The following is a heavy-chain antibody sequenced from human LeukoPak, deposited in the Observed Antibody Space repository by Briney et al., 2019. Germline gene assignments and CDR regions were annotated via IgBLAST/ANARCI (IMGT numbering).Heavy chain of an antibody. CDR2: INPNSGGT. CDR1: GYTFTGYY. Sequence: ASVNVSCKASGYTFTGYYMHWVRQAPGQGLEWMGWINPNSGGTNYAQKFQGRVTMTRDTSIRTAYMELSRLRSEDTAVYYCARDGGYCGGNCYSAPNCFDPWGEGTLVTAS. V-gene: IGHV1-2*02. CDR3: ARDGGYCGGNCYSAPNCFDP. D-gene: IGHD2-21*02. J-gene: IGHJ5*02.